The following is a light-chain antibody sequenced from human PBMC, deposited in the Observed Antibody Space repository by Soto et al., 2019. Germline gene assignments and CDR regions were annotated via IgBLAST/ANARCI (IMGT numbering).Light chain of an antibody. CDR2: DVS. Sequence: QSALTQPASVSGSPGQSITISCTGTSSDVGGYNYVSWYQQHPGKAPKLMSYDVSTRPSGVSNRFSGSKSGNTASLTISGLQAEDEAEYYCSSYTSSSTLLDFFGTGTKLTVL. CDR3: SSYTSSSTLLDF. CDR1: SSDVGGYNY. J-gene: IGLJ1*01. V-gene: IGLV2-14*01.